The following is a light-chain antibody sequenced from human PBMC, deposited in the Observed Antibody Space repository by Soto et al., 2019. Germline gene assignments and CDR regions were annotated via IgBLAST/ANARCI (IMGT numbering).Light chain of an antibody. CDR1: QDISDY. CDR3: QQYGSSHPIT. CDR2: DAS. Sequence: IQMTQSPSSLSASVGDRVTITCQASQDISDYLNWYQQRPGKAPKLLIYDASNLEAGVPSRFTGSGFGTHFTLSISSLQPEDFAVYYCQQYGSSHPITFGQGTRLEIK. J-gene: IGKJ5*01. V-gene: IGKV1-33*01.